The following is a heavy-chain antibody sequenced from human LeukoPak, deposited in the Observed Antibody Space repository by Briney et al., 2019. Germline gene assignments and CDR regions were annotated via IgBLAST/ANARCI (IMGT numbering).Heavy chain of an antibody. Sequence: GGSLRLSCAASGFTFSSYAMSWVRQAPGKGLEWVSAISGSGGSTYYADSVKGRFTISRDNSKDTLYLQMNSLRAEDTAVYYCAKGRRSYYSGMNVWGQGTTVTVSS. CDR3: AKGRRSYYSGMNV. D-gene: IGHD3-10*01. CDR1: GFTFSSYA. V-gene: IGHV3-23*01. CDR2: ISGSGGST. J-gene: IGHJ6*02.